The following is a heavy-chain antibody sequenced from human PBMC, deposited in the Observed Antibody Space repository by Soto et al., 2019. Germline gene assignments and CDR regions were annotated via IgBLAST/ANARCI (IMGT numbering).Heavy chain of an antibody. J-gene: IGHJ4*02. CDR3: AKEPIQLWRYDFDY. V-gene: IGHV3-23*01. CDR2: ISGSGGST. Sequence: GGSLRLSCAASGFTFSRYAMSWVRQAPGKGLGWVSAISGSGGSTYYADSVKGRFTISRDNSKNTLYLQMNSLRAEDTAVYYCAKEPIQLWRYDFDYWGQGTLVTVSS. D-gene: IGHD5-18*01. CDR1: GFTFSRYA.